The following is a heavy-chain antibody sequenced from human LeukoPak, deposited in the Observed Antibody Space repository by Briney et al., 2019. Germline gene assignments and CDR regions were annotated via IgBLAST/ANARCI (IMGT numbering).Heavy chain of an antibody. Sequence: GESLKISCKGSGYRFTSYWIGWVRQMPGKGLEWVGIIYPGDSDTRYSPSFQGQVTISADKSISTAYLQWTSLKASDTAMYYCAGAAAIHWAFDIWGQGTMVTVSS. D-gene: IGHD2-2*02. CDR1: GYRFTSYW. J-gene: IGHJ3*02. CDR3: AGAAAIHWAFDI. CDR2: IYPGDSDT. V-gene: IGHV5-51*01.